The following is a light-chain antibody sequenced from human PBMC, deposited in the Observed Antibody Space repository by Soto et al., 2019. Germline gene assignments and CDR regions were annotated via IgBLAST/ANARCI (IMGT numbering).Light chain of an antibody. Sequence: DIQMPQSPSSLSASVGDRVTISCRASQTIRYFLNWYQQKPGKAPKVLIYDASTLQSGVPPRFSGSGSGTDFALTISSLQPEDFGAYYCLQTAGSRTRTFGQGTRVEAK. V-gene: IGKV1-39*01. CDR1: QTIRYF. CDR2: DAS. CDR3: LQTAGSRTRT. J-gene: IGKJ1*01.